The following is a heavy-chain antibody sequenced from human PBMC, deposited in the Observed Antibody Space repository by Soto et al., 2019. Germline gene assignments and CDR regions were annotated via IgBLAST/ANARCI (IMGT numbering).Heavy chain of an antibody. D-gene: IGHD2-2*02. J-gene: IGHJ4*02. CDR3: ARVIRLVVPAAIQPWVFDY. V-gene: IGHV4-59*01. Sequence: SETLSLTCTVSGGSISSYYWSWIRQPPGKGLEWIGYIYYSGSTNYNPSLKSRVTISVDTSKNQFSLKLSSVTAADTAVYYCARVIRLVVPAAIQPWVFDYWGQGTLVTVSS. CDR2: IYYSGST. CDR1: GGSISSYY.